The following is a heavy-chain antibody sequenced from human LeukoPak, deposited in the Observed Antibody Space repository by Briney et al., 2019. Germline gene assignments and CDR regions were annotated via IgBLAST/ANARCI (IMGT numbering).Heavy chain of an antibody. V-gene: IGHV3-48*04. D-gene: IGHD5-12*01. CDR3: AREGREYSGSFDF. Sequence: GGSLRLFCAASGFTFSTYGMNWVRQAPGKGLEWVSYITSGGSTIYYADSVKGRFTISRDNAKNSLYLQMNSLRAEDTAVYYCAREGREYSGSFDFWGQGTLVTVSS. CDR2: ITSGGSTI. CDR1: GFTFSTYG. J-gene: IGHJ4*02.